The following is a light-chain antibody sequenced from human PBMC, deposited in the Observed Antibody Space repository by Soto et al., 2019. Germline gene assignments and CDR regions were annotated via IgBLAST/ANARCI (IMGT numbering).Light chain of an antibody. CDR1: QDISDH. J-gene: IGKJ1*01. CDR3: QKYNGTPRT. V-gene: IGKV1-27*01. Sequence: DFQMTQSPSSLSASVGDRVTITCRASQDISDHLAWYQHKPGKVPKLLIYEASTLQSGVPSRFSGGGSGTDFTLTISSLQTEDVAIYYCQKYNGTPRTFGQGTKVELE. CDR2: EAS.